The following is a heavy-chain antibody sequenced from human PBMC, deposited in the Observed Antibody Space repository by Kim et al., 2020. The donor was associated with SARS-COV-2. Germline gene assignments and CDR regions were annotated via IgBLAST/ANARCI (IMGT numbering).Heavy chain of an antibody. D-gene: IGHD1-1*01. Sequence: GESLKISCKGSGYSFTSYWIGWVRQMPGKGLEWMGIIYPGDSDTRYSPSFQGQVTISADKSISTAYLQWSSLKASDTAMYYCARHVFPGTTGYYYGMDVWGQGTTVTVSS. CDR3: ARHVFPGTTGYYYGMDV. CDR2: IYPGDSDT. J-gene: IGHJ6*02. V-gene: IGHV5-51*01. CDR1: GYSFTSYW.